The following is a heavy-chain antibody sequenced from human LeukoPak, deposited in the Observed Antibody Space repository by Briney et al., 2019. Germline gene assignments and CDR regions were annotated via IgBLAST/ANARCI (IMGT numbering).Heavy chain of an antibody. Sequence: PGGSLRLSCTVSGFSFGSEAMSWVRQAPGRGQEWVSSISPAGGTTYYADSVKGRFTISRDNSKNTLYVQMSSLRVEDTAVYYCAKSRSGSSNWALRIFDNWGQGTLVSVSS. V-gene: IGHV3-23*01. J-gene: IGHJ4*02. CDR3: AKSRSGSSNWALRIFDN. CDR2: ISPAGGTT. CDR1: GFSFGSEA. D-gene: IGHD6-13*01.